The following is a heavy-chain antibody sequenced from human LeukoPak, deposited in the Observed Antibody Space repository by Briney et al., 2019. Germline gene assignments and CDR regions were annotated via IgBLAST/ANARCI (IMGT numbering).Heavy chain of an antibody. V-gene: IGHV1-69*05. Sequence: SVKVSCKASGGTFISYAISWVRQAPGQGLEGMGRIIPIFGTANYAQKSQRRVTITTDESTSTAYMELSSLRSEDTAVYYCAREVGVRYFDYWGQGTLVTVSS. CDR3: AREVGVRYFDY. CDR1: GGTFISYA. CDR2: IIPIFGTA. J-gene: IGHJ4*02. D-gene: IGHD3-3*01.